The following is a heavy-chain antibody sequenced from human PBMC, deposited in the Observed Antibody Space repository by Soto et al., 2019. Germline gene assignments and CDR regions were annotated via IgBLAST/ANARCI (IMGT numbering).Heavy chain of an antibody. CDR3: AKGRESSGSYRPFDY. CDR1: GFTFSSYA. V-gene: IGHV3-23*01. D-gene: IGHD3-22*01. J-gene: IGHJ4*02. CDR2: ISAGAVAT. Sequence: PGGSLRLCCAASGFTFSSYAMSWVRQAPGKGLEWVSAISAGAVATNYADSVKGRFTISRDNSKNTLYLQMNSLRAEDTAVYYCAKGRESSGSYRPFDYWGQGALVTVSS.